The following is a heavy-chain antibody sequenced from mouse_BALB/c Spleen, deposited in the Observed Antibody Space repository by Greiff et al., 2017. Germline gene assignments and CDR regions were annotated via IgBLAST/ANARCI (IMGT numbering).Heavy chain of an antibody. Sequence: VQLQQSGAELAKPGASVKMSCKASGYTFTSYWMHWVKQRPGQGLEWIGYIYPSTGYTEYNQKFKDKATLTADKSSSTAYMQLSSLTSEDSAVYYCAIYYRYHYAIDYWGQGTTVTVSS. D-gene: IGHD2-14*01. CDR2: IYPSTGYT. V-gene: IGHV1-7*01. CDR1: GYTFTSYW. CDR3: AIYYRYHYAIDY. J-gene: IGHJ4*01.